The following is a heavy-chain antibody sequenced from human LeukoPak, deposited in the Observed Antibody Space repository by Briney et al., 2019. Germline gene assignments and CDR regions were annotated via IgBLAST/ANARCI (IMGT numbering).Heavy chain of an antibody. D-gene: IGHD6-19*01. CDR1: GGPISSYY. J-gene: IGHJ4*02. CDR3: ARVPAGSSSGWPRHIDY. V-gene: IGHV4-59*01. CDR2: IYYSGST. Sequence: SETLSLTCTVSGGPISSYYWSWIRQPPGKGLEWIGYIYYSGSTNYNPSLKSRVTISVDTSKNQFSLKLSSVTAADTAVYYCARVPAGSSSGWPRHIDYWGQGTLVTVSS.